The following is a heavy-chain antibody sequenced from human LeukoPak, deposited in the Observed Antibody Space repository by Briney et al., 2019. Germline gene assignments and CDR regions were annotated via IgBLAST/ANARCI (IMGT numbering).Heavy chain of an antibody. CDR2: IYYSGST. CDR1: GGSISSGGYY. J-gene: IGHJ4*02. Sequence: SETLSLTCTVSGGSISSGGYYWSWIRQHPGKGLEWIGYIYYSGSTYYNPSLKSRVTISVDTSKNQFSLKPSSVTAADTAVYYCARDSTEDYFDYWGQGTLVTVSS. V-gene: IGHV4-31*03. CDR3: ARDSTEDYFDY.